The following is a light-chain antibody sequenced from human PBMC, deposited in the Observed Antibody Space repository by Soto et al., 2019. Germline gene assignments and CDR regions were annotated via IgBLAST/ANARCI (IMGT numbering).Light chain of an antibody. CDR2: DAS. J-gene: IGKJ4*01. V-gene: IGKV3-15*01. Sequence: DIVMTQSPATVSVSPGERATLSCRASQSVTSTLAWYQQKPGQTPRLLIYDASTRDTGIPARFSGSGSGTEFTLTISSLQSEDFAIYSCQQYNNWPLTFGGGTKVDIK. CDR3: QQYNNWPLT. CDR1: QSVTST.